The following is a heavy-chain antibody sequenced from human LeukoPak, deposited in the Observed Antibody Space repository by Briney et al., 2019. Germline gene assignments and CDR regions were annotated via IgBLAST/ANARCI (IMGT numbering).Heavy chain of an antibody. D-gene: IGHD6-6*01. CDR2: IWYDGSNK. Sequence: PGRSLRLSCAASGFTFSSYGMHWVRQAPGKGLEWVAVIWYDGSNKYYADSVKGRFTISRDNSKNTLYLQMNSLRAEDTAVYYCARVKLGHAFDIWGQGTMVTVSS. CDR1: GFTFSSYG. V-gene: IGHV3-33*01. CDR3: ARVKLGHAFDI. J-gene: IGHJ3*02.